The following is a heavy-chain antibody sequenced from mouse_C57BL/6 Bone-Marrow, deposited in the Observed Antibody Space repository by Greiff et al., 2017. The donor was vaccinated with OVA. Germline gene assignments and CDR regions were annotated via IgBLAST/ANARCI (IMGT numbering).Heavy chain of an antibody. Sequence: QVQLKQSGPGLVAPSQSLSITCTVSGFSLTSYAISWVRQPPGKGLEWLGVIWTGGGTNYNSALKSRLSISKDNSKSQVFLKMNSLQTDDTARYYCARYYYGSSYYAMDYWGQGTSVTVSS. V-gene: IGHV2-9-1*01. J-gene: IGHJ4*01. CDR3: ARYYYGSSYYAMDY. D-gene: IGHD1-1*01. CDR1: GFSLTSYA. CDR2: IWTGGGT.